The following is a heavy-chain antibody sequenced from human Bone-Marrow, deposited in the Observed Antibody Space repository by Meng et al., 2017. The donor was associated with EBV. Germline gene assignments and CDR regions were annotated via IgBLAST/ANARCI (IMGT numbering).Heavy chain of an antibody. J-gene: IGHJ3*01. CDR1: GDSVSSNTVA. V-gene: IGHV6-1*01. CDR3: ARGSFRTFDV. CDR2: TYQMSS. D-gene: IGHD1-26*01. Sequence: QVQLQQSGPGLLKPSXTLSLTCAISGDSVSSNTVAWNWIRQSPSRGLEWLGRTYQMSSYYAESVKSRISVNADTSRNQFSLQLNSVTPEDTAVYYCARGSFRTFDVGGPGTKGTVSS.